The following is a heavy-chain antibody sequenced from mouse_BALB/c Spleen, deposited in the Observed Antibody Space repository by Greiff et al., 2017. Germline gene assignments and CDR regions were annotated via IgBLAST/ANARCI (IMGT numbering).Heavy chain of an antibody. V-gene: IGHV1-5*01. J-gene: IGHJ4*01. CDR3: SGYLYYYAMDY. D-gene: IGHD3-1*01. Sequence: VQLQQSGTVLARPGASVKMSCKASGYTFTSYWMHWVKQRPGQGLEWIGAIYPGNSDTSYNQKFKGKAKLTAVTSTSTAYMELSSLTNEDSAVYYCSGYLYYYAMDYWGQGTSVTVSS. CDR2: IYPGNSDT. CDR1: GYTFTSYW.